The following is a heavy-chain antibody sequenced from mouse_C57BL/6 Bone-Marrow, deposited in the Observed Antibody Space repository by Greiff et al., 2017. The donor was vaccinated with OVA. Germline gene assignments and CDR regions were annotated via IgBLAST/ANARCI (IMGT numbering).Heavy chain of an antibody. Sequence: QVQLKESGAELARPGASVKLSCKASGYTFTSYGISWVKQRTGQGLEWIGEIYPRSGNTYYNEKFKGKATLTADKSSSTAYMELRSLTSEDSAVYFCATLLRGNYFDYWGQGTTLTVSS. V-gene: IGHV1-81*01. CDR1: GYTFTSYG. CDR2: IYPRSGNT. CDR3: ATLLRGNYFDY. D-gene: IGHD1-1*01. J-gene: IGHJ2*01.